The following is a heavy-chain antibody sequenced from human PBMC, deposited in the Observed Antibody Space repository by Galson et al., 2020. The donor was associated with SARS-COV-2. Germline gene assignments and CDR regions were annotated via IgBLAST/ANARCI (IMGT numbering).Heavy chain of an antibody. J-gene: IGHJ4*02. D-gene: IGHD6-13*01. CDR1: GFRVSSNY. CDR2: IYTGGQT. CDR3: ASGYSSSWYTIDQ. Sequence: GESLKISCAASGFRVSSNYMSWVRQAPGKGLEWVSTIYTGGQTYYGDSVKGRFTISRDNSKNTLYLQMNNLRDEDTAVYHCASGYSSSWYTIDQWGQGTQVIVSS. V-gene: IGHV3-66*01.